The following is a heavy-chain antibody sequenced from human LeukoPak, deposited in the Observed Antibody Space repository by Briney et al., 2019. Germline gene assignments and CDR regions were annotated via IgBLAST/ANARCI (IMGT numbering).Heavy chain of an antibody. Sequence: RLSCAASGFTFSNYWMSWVRQAPGKGLEWVANIKQDGSEKYYVDSVKGRFTISRDNAKSSLYLQMSSPRVEDTAVYYCAREDTGMASYWGQGTLVTVSS. CDR1: GFTFSNYW. D-gene: IGHD5-18*01. CDR3: AREDTGMASY. J-gene: IGHJ4*02. CDR2: IKQDGSEK. V-gene: IGHV3-7*01.